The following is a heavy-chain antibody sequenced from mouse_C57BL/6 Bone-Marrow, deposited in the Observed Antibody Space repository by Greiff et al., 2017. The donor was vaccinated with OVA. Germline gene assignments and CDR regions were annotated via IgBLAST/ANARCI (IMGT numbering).Heavy chain of an antibody. CDR3: AREFITTEAMDY. CDR2: IDPSDSYT. D-gene: IGHD1-1*01. CDR1: GYTFPSYW. Sequence: QVQLQQPGAELVMPGASVKLSCKASGYTFPSYWMHWVKQRPGQGLEWIGEIDPSDSYTNYNQKFKGKSTLTVDKSSSTAYMQLSSLTSEDSAVYYCAREFITTEAMDYWGQGTSVTVSS. J-gene: IGHJ4*01. V-gene: IGHV1-69*01.